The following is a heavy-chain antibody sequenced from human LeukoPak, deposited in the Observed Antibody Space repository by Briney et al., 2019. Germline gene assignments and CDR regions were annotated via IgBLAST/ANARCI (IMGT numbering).Heavy chain of an antibody. J-gene: IGHJ6*03. CDR3: AKGGAAAGNYYMDV. CDR1: GFTFDDYD. V-gene: IGHV3-43D*03. D-gene: IGHD6-13*01. Sequence: GASLKLSCAASGFTFDDYDMHWVRQAPGEGLEWVALISWDGGSTYYADSVKGRFTISRDNSKNSLYLQMNSLRAEDTALYYCAKGGAAAGNYYMDVWGNGTTVTVSS. CDR2: ISWDGGST.